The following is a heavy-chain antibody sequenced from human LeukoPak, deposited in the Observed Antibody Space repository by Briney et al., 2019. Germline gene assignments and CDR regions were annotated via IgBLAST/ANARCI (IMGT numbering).Heavy chain of an antibody. CDR1: GFTFSSYA. Sequence: QTGGSLRFSCAASGFTFSSYALSWVRQAPGKGLEWVSSISGSGGSTYYADSVKGRFTISRDNSKNTLYLQMNSLRAEDTAVYYCAKDSGGELFCTTTSCYGRYLDYWGQGTLVTVSS. D-gene: IGHD2-2*01. CDR2: ISGSGGST. J-gene: IGHJ4*02. CDR3: AKDSGGELFCTTTSCYGRYLDY. V-gene: IGHV3-23*01.